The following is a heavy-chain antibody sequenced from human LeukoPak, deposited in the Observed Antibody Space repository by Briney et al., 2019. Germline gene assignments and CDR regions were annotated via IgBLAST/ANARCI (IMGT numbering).Heavy chain of an antibody. V-gene: IGHV4-4*02. J-gene: IGHJ3*02. CDR3: ARLPSGYYYVDAFDI. CDR1: GGSISSSTNW. Sequence: PSETLSLTCAVSGGSISSSTNWWSWVRQPPGKGLEWIGEIYHSGGTNYNPSLKSRVTISVDTSKNQFSLKLSSVTAADTAVYYCARLPSGYYYVDAFDIWGQGTMVTVSS. CDR2: IYHSGGT. D-gene: IGHD3-22*01.